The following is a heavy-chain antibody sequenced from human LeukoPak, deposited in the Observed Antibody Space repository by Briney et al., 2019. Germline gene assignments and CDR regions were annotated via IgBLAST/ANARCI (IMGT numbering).Heavy chain of an antibody. V-gene: IGHV3-23*01. CDR3: AKTQGFYDY. D-gene: IGHD3-3*01. J-gene: IGHJ4*02. CDR2: VGFDGTG. Sequence: GGSLRLSCAASGFTFSSYAMSWVRQAPGKGLEWVSGVGFDGTGYYADSVKGRFTVSRDTATNTLYLQMSSLRAEDTAIFYCAKTQGFYDYWGQGTLVTVSS. CDR1: GFTFSSYA.